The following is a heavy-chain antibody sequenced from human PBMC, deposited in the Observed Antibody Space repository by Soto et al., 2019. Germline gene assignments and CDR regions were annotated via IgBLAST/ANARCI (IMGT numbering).Heavy chain of an antibody. V-gene: IGHV3-9*01. D-gene: IGHD3-3*01. CDR2: ISWDGGYT. J-gene: IGHJ3*01. CDR3: VKDEGVCNTISCKDAFDY. Sequence: EVQLAESGGGLVQPGRSLRLSCEASGFSFVDYAMHWVRHVPGQGLEWVSGISWDGGYTGYADSVNGRFTISRDNAKKALYLQMNRLRVEDTALYYCVKDEGVCNTISCKDAFDYWGQGTKVTVS. CDR1: GFSFVDYA.